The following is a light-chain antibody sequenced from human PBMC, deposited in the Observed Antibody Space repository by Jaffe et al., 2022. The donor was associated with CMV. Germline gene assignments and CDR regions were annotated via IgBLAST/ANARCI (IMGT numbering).Light chain of an antibody. V-gene: IGKV3-11*01. Sequence: EIVLTQSPVTLSLSPGEEATLSCRASESVSSSLAWYQQKPGQSPSLLIYDTSKRATDIPARFSGGGSGTDFTLTISSLEPEDFAVYYCQLRTNWPPGVTFGPGTRVDIK. CDR3: QLRTNWPPGVT. CDR2: DTS. CDR1: ESVSSS. J-gene: IGKJ3*01.